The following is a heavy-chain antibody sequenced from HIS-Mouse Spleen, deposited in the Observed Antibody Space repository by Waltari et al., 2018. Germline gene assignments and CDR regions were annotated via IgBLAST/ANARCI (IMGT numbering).Heavy chain of an antibody. CDR3: AKAGGALDAFDI. CDR1: GFTFDDYA. Sequence: EVQLVESGGGVVQPGRSLSLSCAAAGFTFDDYAMHWVRQAPGKGLEWVSGISWNSSSIGYADSVKGRFTISRDNAKNSLYLQMNSLRAEDTALYYCAKAGGALDAFDIWGQGTMVTVSS. V-gene: IGHV3-9*01. J-gene: IGHJ3*02. CDR2: ISWNSSSI.